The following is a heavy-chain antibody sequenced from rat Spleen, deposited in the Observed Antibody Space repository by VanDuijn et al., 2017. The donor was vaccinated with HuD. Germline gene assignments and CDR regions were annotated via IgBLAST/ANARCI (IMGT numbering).Heavy chain of an antibody. Sequence: EVQLVESDGGLVQPGRSLKLSCAASGFTFSDYYMAWVRQAPTKGLEWVATISYDGSSTYYRDSVKGRFTISRDNAKSTLYLQMDSLRSEDTATYYGARRDYSSYNYFDYWGQGVMVTVSS. D-gene: IGHD1-2*01. J-gene: IGHJ2*01. CDR1: GFTFSDYY. V-gene: IGHV5-29*01. CDR2: ISYDGSST. CDR3: ARRDYSSYNYFDY.